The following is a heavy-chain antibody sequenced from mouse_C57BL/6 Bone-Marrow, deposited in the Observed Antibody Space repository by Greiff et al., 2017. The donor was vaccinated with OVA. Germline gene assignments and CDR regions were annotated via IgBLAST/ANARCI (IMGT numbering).Heavy chain of an antibody. Sequence: QVQLQQPGADLVMPGASVKLSCKASGYTFTSYWMHWVQQMPGQGLEWIGNIDHSGSYTNYNQKLKGQSTLTVDNSSNTAYMQLSSLKSEDSAVYYCERDVYYYGSNGPWYFDVWGTGTTVTVSS. CDR2: IDHSGSYT. D-gene: IGHD1-1*01. CDR3: ERDVYYYGSNGPWYFDV. V-gene: IGHV1-69*01. CDR1: GYTFTSYW. J-gene: IGHJ1*03.